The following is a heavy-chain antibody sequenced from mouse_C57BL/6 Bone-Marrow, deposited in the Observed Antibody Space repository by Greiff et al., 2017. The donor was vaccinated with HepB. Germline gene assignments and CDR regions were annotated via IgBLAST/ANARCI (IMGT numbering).Heavy chain of an antibody. J-gene: IGHJ3*01. CDR2: IHPNSGST. CDR3: ARGDLRLRFAY. Sequence: QVQLQHPGAELVKPGASVKLSCKASGYTFTSYWMHWVKQRPGQGLEWIGMIHPNSGSTNYNEKFKSKATLTVDKSSSTAYMQLSSLTSEDSAVYYCARGDLRLRFAYWGQGTLVTVSA. D-gene: IGHD2-4*01. V-gene: IGHV1-64*01. CDR1: GYTFTSYW.